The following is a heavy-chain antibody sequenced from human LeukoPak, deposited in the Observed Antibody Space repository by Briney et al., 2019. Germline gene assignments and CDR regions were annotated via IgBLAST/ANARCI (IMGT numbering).Heavy chain of an antibody. CDR3: ARGYCGGDCYGD. D-gene: IGHD2-21*02. Sequence: PGGSLRLSCAASGFMFNSYGMNWVRQAPGKGLEWVAVISYDGSIKYYADSVKGRFTISRDNTKSSLYLQMNSLRVEDMAVYYCARGYCGGDCYGDWGQGTLVTVSS. V-gene: IGHV3-33*05. CDR1: GFMFNSYG. CDR2: ISYDGSIK. J-gene: IGHJ1*01.